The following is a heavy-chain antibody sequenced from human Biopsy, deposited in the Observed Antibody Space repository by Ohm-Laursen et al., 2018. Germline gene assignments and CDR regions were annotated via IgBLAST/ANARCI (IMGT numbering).Heavy chain of an antibody. Sequence: SLRLSCTASGFNFNHYAMQWARQVPGKGLEWVSSISWSNDNIHYADSVKGRSTISRDNAKNSLYLQMNSLRAEDTALYYCARIFLVGVTPGYGMDVWGQGTTVTVPS. CDR2: ISWSNDNI. J-gene: IGHJ6*02. CDR1: GFNFNHYA. D-gene: IGHD1-26*01. V-gene: IGHV3-9*01. CDR3: ARIFLVGVTPGYGMDV.